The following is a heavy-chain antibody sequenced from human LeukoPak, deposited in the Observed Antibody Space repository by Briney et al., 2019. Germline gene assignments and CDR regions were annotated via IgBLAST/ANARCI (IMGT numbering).Heavy chain of an antibody. J-gene: IGHJ4*02. CDR1: GFTVSSNY. Sequence: GGSLRLSCAASGFTVSSNYMSWVRQAPGKGLEWVSVIYSGGCTYYADSVKGRFTISRDNSKNTLYLQMKSLRAEDTAVYYCARERNLEIAVAGTIFNYWGQGTLVTVSS. D-gene: IGHD6-19*01. V-gene: IGHV3-66*01. CDR2: IYSGGCT. CDR3: ARERNLEIAVAGTIFNY.